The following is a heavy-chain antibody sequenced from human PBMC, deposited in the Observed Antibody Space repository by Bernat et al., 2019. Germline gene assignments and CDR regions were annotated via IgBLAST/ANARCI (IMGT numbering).Heavy chain of an antibody. J-gene: IGHJ6*02. Sequence: QVQLVESGGGVVQPGRSLRLSCAASGFTFSSYGMHWVRQAPGKGLEWVAVISYDGSNKYYADSVKGRFTISRDNSKNTLYLQMNSLRAEDTAVYYCAKEGSGSSWYAYSYYYGMDVWGQGTTVTVSS. CDR3: AKEGSGSSWYAYSYYYGMDV. CDR2: ISYDGSNK. V-gene: IGHV3-30*18. D-gene: IGHD6-13*01. CDR1: GFTFSSYG.